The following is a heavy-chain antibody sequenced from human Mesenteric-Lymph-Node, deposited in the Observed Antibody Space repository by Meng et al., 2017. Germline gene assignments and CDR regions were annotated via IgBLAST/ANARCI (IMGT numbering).Heavy chain of an antibody. D-gene: IGHD5-12*01. CDR1: GFTFRNYD. CDR3: ARDRGNRGYDPPYYYYYYGMDV. V-gene: IGHV3-13*01. Sequence: GESLKISCAASGFTFRNYDMHWVRQARGKGLEWVASIGTAGDTKCPGSVKGRFTISRDNAKNSLYLQMNSLRAEDTAVYYCARDRGNRGYDPPYYYYYYGMDVWGQGTTVTVSS. CDR2: IGTAGDT. J-gene: IGHJ6*02.